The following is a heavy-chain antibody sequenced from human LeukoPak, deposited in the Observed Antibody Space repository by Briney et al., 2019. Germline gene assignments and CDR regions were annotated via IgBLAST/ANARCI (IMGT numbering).Heavy chain of an antibody. D-gene: IGHD3-10*01. Sequence: GGSLRLSCAASGFTFSSYDMSWVRQAPGKGLEWCSIISANGGGTHYADSVKGRFTISRDNSKNTLYLQLNSLRDEDTAVYYCAKGHSQTIVMVRGVFDYWGRGTLVTVSS. V-gene: IGHV3-23*01. CDR2: ISANGGGT. CDR3: AKGHSQTIVMVRGVFDY. J-gene: IGHJ4*02. CDR1: GFTFSSYD.